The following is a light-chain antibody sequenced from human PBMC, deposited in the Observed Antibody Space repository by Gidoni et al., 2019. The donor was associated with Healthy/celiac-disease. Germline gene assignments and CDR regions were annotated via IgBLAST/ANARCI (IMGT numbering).Light chain of an antibody. CDR1: SSDVGGYNY. CDR2: DVS. V-gene: IGLV2-11*01. Sequence: LTQPRSVSASPGQSVTISCTGTSSDVGGYNYVSWYQQHPGKAPKLMIYDVSKRPSGVPDRFSGSKSGNTASLTISGLQAEDEADYYCCSYAGSYTPFGGGTKLTVL. J-gene: IGLJ2*01. CDR3: CSYAGSYTP.